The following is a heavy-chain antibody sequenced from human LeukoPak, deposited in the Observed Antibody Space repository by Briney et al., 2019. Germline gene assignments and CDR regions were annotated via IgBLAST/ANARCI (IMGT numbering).Heavy chain of an antibody. Sequence: GGSLRLSCAASGFTFNTFWMSWVRQAPGKGLEWVANIYEDGSEKYYVESVKGRFTISRDNAKNTLYLQMNSLRAEDTAVYYCARTPEGDFWSGYYQFDYWGQGTLVTVSS. V-gene: IGHV3-7*01. CDR2: IYEDGSEK. CDR1: GFTFNTFW. D-gene: IGHD3-3*01. CDR3: ARTPEGDFWSGYYQFDY. J-gene: IGHJ4*02.